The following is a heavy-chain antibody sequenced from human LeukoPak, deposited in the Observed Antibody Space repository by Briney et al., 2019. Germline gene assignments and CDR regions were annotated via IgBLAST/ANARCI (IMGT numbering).Heavy chain of an antibody. D-gene: IGHD6-13*01. V-gene: IGHV4-4*07. Sequence: KSSETLSLTCAVYGGSFSGYYWSWIRQPAGKGLEWIGRIYTSGSTNYNPSLKSRVTMSVDTSKNQFSLKLSSVTAADTAVYYCARDVVAAAGTWDYWGQGTLVTVSS. CDR3: ARDVVAAAGTWDY. CDR2: IYTSGST. CDR1: GGSFSGYY. J-gene: IGHJ4*02.